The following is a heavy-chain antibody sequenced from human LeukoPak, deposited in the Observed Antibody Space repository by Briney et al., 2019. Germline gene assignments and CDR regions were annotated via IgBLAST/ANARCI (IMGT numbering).Heavy chain of an antibody. V-gene: IGHV3-21*01. CDR2: ISSRSGYI. Sequence: GGSLRLSCAASGFTFSSYSMSWVRQAPGKGLEWVSSISSRSGYIYYGDSVKGRITISRDNAKSSLYLQMNSLRAEDTAVYYCATDGQSSGWYGFDYWGQGTLVTVSS. CDR1: GFTFSSYS. D-gene: IGHD6-19*01. CDR3: ATDGQSSGWYGFDY. J-gene: IGHJ4*02.